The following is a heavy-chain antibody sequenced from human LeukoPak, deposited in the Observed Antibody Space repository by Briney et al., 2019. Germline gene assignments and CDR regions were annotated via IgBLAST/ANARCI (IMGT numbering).Heavy chain of an antibody. D-gene: IGHD3-10*01. CDR2: TYYRSKWYN. V-gene: IGHV6-1*01. Sequence: SQTLSLTCAISGDSVSSNTAAWNWIRQSPSRGLEWLGRTYYRSKWYNDYAVSVKSRITINPDTSKNQFSLQLNSVTPEDMAVYYCAISLSYGSGSYYPLWGQGTLVTVSS. CDR3: AISLSYGSGSYYPL. J-gene: IGHJ4*02. CDR1: GDSVSSNTAA.